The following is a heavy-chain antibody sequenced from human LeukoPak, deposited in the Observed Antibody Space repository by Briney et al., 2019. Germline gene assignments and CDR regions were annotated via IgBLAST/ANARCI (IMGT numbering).Heavy chain of an antibody. V-gene: IGHV4-34*01. Sequence: SETLSLTCAVYGGSLSGYYWSWIRQPPGKGLEWIGEINHSGSTNYNPSLKSRVTISVDTSKNQFSLKLSSVTAADTAVYYCAGLYSSSWYWASEYFQHWGQGTLVTVSS. CDR3: AGLYSSSWYWASEYFQH. CDR1: GGSLSGYY. CDR2: INHSGST. J-gene: IGHJ1*01. D-gene: IGHD6-13*01.